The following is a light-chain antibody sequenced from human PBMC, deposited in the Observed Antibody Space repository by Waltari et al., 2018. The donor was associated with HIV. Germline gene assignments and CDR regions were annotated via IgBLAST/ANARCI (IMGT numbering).Light chain of an antibody. Sequence: QSGLSQPPSTSRPPGQRVVISCSGRRSTVGQNYVHWFQQVSGAAPRLLIYRNDRRPSGVPDRFTAAKSGTSASLVISGLRSDDEAEYFCASWDDALSSWLFGGGTRLTVL. CDR1: RSTVGQNY. CDR3: ASWDDALSSWL. J-gene: IGLJ6*01. CDR2: RND. V-gene: IGLV1-47*01.